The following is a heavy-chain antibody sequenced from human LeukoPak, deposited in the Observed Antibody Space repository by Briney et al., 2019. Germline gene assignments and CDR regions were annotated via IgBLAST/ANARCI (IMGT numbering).Heavy chain of an antibody. CDR3: ARMSRYYDFWSGPGDGNWFDP. CDR1: GGTFSSYA. D-gene: IGHD3-3*01. V-gene: IGHV1-69*06. J-gene: IGHJ5*02. Sequence: SVKVSCKASGGTFSSYAISWVRQAPGQGLEWMGGIIPIFGTANYAQKFQGRVTITADKSTSTAYMELSRLRSDDTAVYYCARMSRYYDFWSGPGDGNWFDPWGQGTLVTVSS. CDR2: IIPIFGTA.